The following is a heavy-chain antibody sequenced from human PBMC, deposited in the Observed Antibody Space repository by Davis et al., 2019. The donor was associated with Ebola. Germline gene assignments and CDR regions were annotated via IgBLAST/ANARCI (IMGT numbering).Heavy chain of an antibody. Sequence: ASVKVSCKASGYTFTSYAMNWVRQAPGQGLEWMGWMNPNSGNTNYAQKLQGRVTMTTDTSTSTAYMELRSLRSDDTAVYYCARDGEWFGELLVYYYGMDVWGQGTTVTVSS. D-gene: IGHD3-10*01. V-gene: IGHV1-18*01. CDR3: ARDGEWFGELLVYYYGMDV. CDR1: GYTFTSYA. J-gene: IGHJ6*02. CDR2: MNPNSGNT.